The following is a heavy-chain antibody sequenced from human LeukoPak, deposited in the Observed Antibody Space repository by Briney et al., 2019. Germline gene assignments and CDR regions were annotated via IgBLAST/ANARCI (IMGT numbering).Heavy chain of an antibody. CDR1: GFTFSNYG. CDR2: ISYDEPNK. J-gene: IGHJ4*02. V-gene: IGHV3-30*03. CDR3: ARDRYVGATTAGDSDS. Sequence: GGSLRLSCVASGFTFSNYGMHWVRQAPGKGLEWVAVISYDEPNKYYTESVKGRFTISRDQSKNTLYLQMNSLRAEDTAVYHCARDRYVGATTAGDSDSWGQGTLVTVSS. D-gene: IGHD1-26*01.